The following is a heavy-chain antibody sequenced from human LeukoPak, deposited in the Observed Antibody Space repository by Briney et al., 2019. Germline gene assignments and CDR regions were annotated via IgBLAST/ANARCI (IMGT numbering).Heavy chain of an antibody. V-gene: IGHV1-2*02. CDR2: INPTSGAT. CDR1: GYSFIGYY. J-gene: IGHJ4*02. D-gene: IGHD5/OR15-5a*01. Sequence: ASVKVSCKASGYSFIGYYLHWVRQAPGQGLEWMGWINPTSGATNYAQKFQGRVTMTRDTSINTAYMELSRLRSDDTAVYYCARLVGLSTTASYWGQGTLSSSPQ. CDR3: ARLVGLSTTASY.